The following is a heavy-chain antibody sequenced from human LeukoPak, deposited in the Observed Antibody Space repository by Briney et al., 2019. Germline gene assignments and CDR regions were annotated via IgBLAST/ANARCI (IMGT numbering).Heavy chain of an antibody. CDR3: ASDFDWGVYYYFDY. CDR2: IYTSGST. D-gene: IGHD7-27*01. CDR1: GGSISSYY. V-gene: IGHV4-4*07. J-gene: IGHJ4*02. Sequence: SETLSLTCIVSGGSISSYYWSWIRQPAGKGLEWIGRIYTSGSTNYNPSLKRRVTMSVDTSKNQFSLKLTSVTAADTAVYYCASDFDWGVYYYFDYWGQGTLVTVSS.